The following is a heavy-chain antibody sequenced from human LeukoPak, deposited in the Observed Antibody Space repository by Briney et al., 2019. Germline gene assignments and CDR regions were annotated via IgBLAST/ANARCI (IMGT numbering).Heavy chain of an antibody. V-gene: IGHV3-74*01. CDR3: ARGGVTTVITHYYYDMDV. CDR2: INSDGSST. Sequence: GGSLRPSCAASGFTFSSYWMHWVRQAPGKGLVWVSRINSDGSSTSYADSVKGRFTISRDNAKNTLYLQMNSLRAEDTAVYYCARGGVTTVITHYYYDMDVWGQGTTVTVSS. CDR1: GFTFSSYW. J-gene: IGHJ6*02. D-gene: IGHD4-17*01.